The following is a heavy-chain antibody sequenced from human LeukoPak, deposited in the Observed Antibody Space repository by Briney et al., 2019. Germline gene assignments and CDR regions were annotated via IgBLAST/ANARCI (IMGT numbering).Heavy chain of an antibody. Sequence: PGGSLRLSCAASGFTFSDYYMSWIRQAPGKGLEWVSYISSSGSTIYYADSVKGRFTISRDNAKNSLYLQMNSLRAEDTAVYYCARDRAWAGRYYYGMDVWGQGTTVTVSS. V-gene: IGHV3-11*01. CDR3: ARDRAWAGRYYYGMDV. CDR2: ISSSGSTI. J-gene: IGHJ6*02. CDR1: GFTFSDYY. D-gene: IGHD2-21*01.